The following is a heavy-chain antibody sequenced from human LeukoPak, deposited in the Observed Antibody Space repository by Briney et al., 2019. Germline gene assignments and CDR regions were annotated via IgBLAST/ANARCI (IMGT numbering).Heavy chain of an antibody. CDR2: IYYSGST. V-gene: IGHV4-31*03. J-gene: IGHJ4*02. CDR3: ARAIKGRRIDY. CDR1: GGSISSGGYY. Sequence: ASQTLSLTCTVSGGSISSGGYYWSWIRQHPGKGLEWIGYIYYSGSTYYNPSLKSRVTISVDTSKNQFSLKLSSVTAADTAVYYCARAIKGRRIDYWGQGTLVTVSS.